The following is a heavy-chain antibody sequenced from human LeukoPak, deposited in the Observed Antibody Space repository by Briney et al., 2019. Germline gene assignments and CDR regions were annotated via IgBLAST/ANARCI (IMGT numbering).Heavy chain of an antibody. D-gene: IGHD3-16*02. CDR2: INHSGST. CDR1: GGSFSGYY. CDR3: ASGLLGRVIPPDFGY. J-gene: IGHJ4*02. V-gene: IGHV4-34*01. Sequence: PSETLSLTCAVYGGSFSGYYWSWIRQPPGKGLEWIGEINHSGSTNYNPSLKSRVTILVDTSKNQFSLKLSSVTAADTAVYYCASGLLGRVIPPDFGYWGQGTLVTVSS.